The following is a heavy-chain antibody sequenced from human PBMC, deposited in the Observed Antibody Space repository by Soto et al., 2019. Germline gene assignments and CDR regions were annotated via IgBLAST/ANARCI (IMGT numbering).Heavy chain of an antibody. Sequence: PGGSLRLSCAASGFTFSSYGMHWVRQAPGKGLEWVAAIWYDGSNKYYADSVKGRFTISRDNSKNTLYLQMNSLRAEDTAVYYCARDLRDYDYYYGMDVWGQGTTVTVSS. CDR3: ARDLRDYDYYYGMDV. CDR1: GFTFSSYG. J-gene: IGHJ6*02. V-gene: IGHV3-33*01. CDR2: IWYDGSNK.